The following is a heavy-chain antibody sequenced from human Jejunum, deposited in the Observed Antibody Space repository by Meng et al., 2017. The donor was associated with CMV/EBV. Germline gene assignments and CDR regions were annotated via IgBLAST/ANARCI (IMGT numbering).Heavy chain of an antibody. D-gene: IGHD1-26*01. CDR3: AKDVGY. V-gene: IGHV3-30*02. CDR1: GFTFSNYG. CDR2: IEHDGSNK. J-gene: IGHJ4*02. Sequence: QVQRVESGGGVVQPGRSLRLSCAASGFTFSNYGIHWVRQAPGKGLEWVAFIEHDGSNKYYADSVKGRFTISRDNSKNTLYLQMNSLRVEDTAVYYCAKDVGYWGQGTLVTVSS.